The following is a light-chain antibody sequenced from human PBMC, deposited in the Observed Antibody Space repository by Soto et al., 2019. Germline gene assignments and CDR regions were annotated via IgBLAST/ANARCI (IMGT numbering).Light chain of an antibody. J-gene: IGKJ5*01. CDR3: QQYNNWPPIT. CDR2: DTS. CDR1: QSTTY. V-gene: IGKV3-15*01. Sequence: VLTQSPRTLSSSPRAKASLSCRASQSTTYLAWYQQKPGQAPRLLIYDTSTRATGIPARFSGSGSGTEFTLTISSLQSEDFAVYYCQQYNNWPPITFGQGTRLEIK.